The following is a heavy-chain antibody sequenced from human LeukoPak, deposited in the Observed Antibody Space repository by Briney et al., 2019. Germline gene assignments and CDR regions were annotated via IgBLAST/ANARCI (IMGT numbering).Heavy chain of an antibody. CDR2: IKQDGSEK. J-gene: IGHJ6*03. Sequence: EGSLRLSCAASGFSFSSYAMSWVRQAPGKGLEWVANIKQDGSEKYYVDSVKGRFTISRDNAKNSLYLQMNSLRADDTAVYYCARVSSSGWDYYYYYYMDVWGKGTTVTVSS. V-gene: IGHV3-7*01. D-gene: IGHD6-19*01. CDR1: GFSFSSYA. CDR3: ARVSSSGWDYYYYYYMDV.